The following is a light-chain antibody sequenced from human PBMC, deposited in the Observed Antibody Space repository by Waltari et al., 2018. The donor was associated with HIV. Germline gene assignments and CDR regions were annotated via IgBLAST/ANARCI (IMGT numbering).Light chain of an antibody. CDR3: QSADSSSTYRV. CDR2: RNT. CDR1: SLPRQH. V-gene: IGLV3-25*03. Sequence: SSELTQPPSVSVSPRQPARIICPGDSLPRQHRYWYQQKPGQAPVLLIYRNTQRPSGIPERFSGSISGTTLTVTINDSQAEDEADDYCQSADSSSTYRVFGGGTKLTVL. J-gene: IGLJ3*02.